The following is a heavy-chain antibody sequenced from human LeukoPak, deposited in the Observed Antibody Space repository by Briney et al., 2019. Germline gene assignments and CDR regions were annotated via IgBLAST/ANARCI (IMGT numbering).Heavy chain of an antibody. J-gene: IGHJ4*02. CDR1: GFTFSSYW. D-gene: IGHD3-22*01. CDR2: IKQDGSEK. CDR3: ARDTYDSSGYYAHLDY. Sequence: GGSLRLSCAASGFTFSSYWMSWVRQAPGKGLEWVANIKQDGSEKYYVDSVEGRFTISRDNAKNSLYLQMSGLRAEDTAVYYCARDTYDSSGYYAHLDYWGQGTLVTVSS. V-gene: IGHV3-7*01.